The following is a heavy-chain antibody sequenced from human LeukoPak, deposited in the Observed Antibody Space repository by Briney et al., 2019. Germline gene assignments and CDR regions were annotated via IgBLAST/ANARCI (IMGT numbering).Heavy chain of an antibody. J-gene: IGHJ6*03. CDR3: ARSVVWSCYYYYMDV. CDR1: GYTFTSYD. D-gene: IGHD1-26*01. V-gene: IGHV1-8*03. Sequence: GASVKVSCKASGYTFTSYDINWVRQATGQGLEWMGWMNPNSGNTGYAHKFQGRVTITRNTSISTAYMELSSLRSEDTAVYYCARSVVWSCYYYYMDVWGKGTTVTVSS. CDR2: MNPNSGNT.